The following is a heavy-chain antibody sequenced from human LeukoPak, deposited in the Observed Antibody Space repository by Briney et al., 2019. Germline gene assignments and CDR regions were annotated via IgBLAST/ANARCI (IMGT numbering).Heavy chain of an antibody. CDR3: ARAIRIGYDSSGRITSEDY. CDR1: GYTFTSYG. CDR2: ISAYNGNT. V-gene: IGHV1-18*01. D-gene: IGHD3-22*01. J-gene: IGHJ4*02. Sequence: GASVKVSCKASGYTFTSYGISWVRQAPGQGLEWMGWISAYNGNTNYAQKLQGRVTMTTDTSTSTAYMELRSLRSDDTAVYYCARAIRIGYDSSGRITSEDYWGQGTLVTVSS.